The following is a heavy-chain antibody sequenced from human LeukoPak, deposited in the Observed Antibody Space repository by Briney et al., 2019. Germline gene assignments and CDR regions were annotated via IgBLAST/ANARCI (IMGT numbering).Heavy chain of an antibody. CDR1: GGSISSYY. J-gene: IGHJ5*02. Sequence: SETLSLTCTVSGGSISSYYWSWIRQPPGKGLEWIGYIYYSGSTNYNPSLKSRVTISVDTSKNQFSLKLSSVTAADTAVYYCARGFGELLSTWGQGTLVTVSS. CDR3: ARGFGELLST. CDR2: IYYSGST. V-gene: IGHV4-59*01. D-gene: IGHD3-10*01.